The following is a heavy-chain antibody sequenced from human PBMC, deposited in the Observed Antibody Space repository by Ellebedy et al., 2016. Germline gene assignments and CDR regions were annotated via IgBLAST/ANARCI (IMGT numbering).Heavy chain of an antibody. CDR1: GFSFSTYW. D-gene: IGHD1-20*01. CDR3: ASYDWKRFDY. Sequence: GESLKISCAASGFSFSTYWMHWVRQAPGKGLMWISRISPDGGSLRYADSVKGRFTISRDNAENTLSLQMNSLRAEDTAVYYCASYDWKRFDYWGQGTLVTVSS. CDR2: ISPDGGSL. V-gene: IGHV3-74*01. J-gene: IGHJ4*02.